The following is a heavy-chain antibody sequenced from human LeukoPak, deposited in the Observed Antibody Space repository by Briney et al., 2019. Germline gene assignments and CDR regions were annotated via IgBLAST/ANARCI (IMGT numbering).Heavy chain of an antibody. CDR3: ARSRDYEYYFDY. CDR1: GFTFSSYA. V-gene: IGHV3-23*01. CDR2: FSFNGEST. D-gene: IGHD4-17*01. Sequence: GGSLRLSCAASGFTFSSYAMTWVRQAPGKGLEWVSSFSFNGESTYYADSAKGRFTISRDDAKNSLYLQMNSLRGEDTALYYCARSRDYEYYFDYWGQGTLVTVSS. J-gene: IGHJ4*02.